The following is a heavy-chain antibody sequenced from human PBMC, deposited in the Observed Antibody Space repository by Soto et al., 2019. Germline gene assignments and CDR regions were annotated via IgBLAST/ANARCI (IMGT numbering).Heavy chain of an antibody. CDR1: GGSVTTSVL. V-gene: IGHV4-4*02. CDR2: IAHDVHT. CDR3: AGGSDYDY. Sequence: SSESLSLTCDVSGGSVTTSVLWTWVRQFPGRGLEWIGEIAHDVHTNYNPSLSGRVTMSVDLSNSQFSLNVASVNAADTAVYFCAGGSDYDYWGQGTLVTVSS. J-gene: IGHJ4*02. D-gene: IGHD1-26*01.